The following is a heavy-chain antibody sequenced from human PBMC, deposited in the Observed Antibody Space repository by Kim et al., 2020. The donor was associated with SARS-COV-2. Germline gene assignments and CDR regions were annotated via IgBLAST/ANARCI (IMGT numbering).Heavy chain of an antibody. V-gene: IGHV3-49*04. J-gene: IGHJ6*02. CDR1: GFTFGDYA. CDR3: TRDVPDRHYYGSGKHYYGMDV. CDR2: IRSKAYGGTT. D-gene: IGHD3-10*01. Sequence: GGSLRLSCTASGFTFGDYAMSWVRQAPGKGLEWVGFIRSKAYGGTTEYAASVKGRFTISRDDSKSIAYLQMNSLKTEDTAVYYCTRDVPDRHYYGSGKHYYGMDVWGQGTTVTVSS.